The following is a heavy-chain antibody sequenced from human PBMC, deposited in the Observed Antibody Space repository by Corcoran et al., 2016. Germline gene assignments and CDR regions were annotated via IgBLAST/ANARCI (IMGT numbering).Heavy chain of an antibody. CDR2: ISAYNGNT. J-gene: IGHJ5*02. V-gene: IGHV1-18*01. CDR1: GYTFTSYG. D-gene: IGHD6-19*01. Sequence: QVQLVQSGAEVKKPGASVKVSCKASGYTFTSYGISWVRQAPGQGLEWMGGISAYNGNTNYAQKLQGRVTMTTDTTTRTSYMELRSLRSDDKAVYYCAGGGSSGWYPDNWFDPWGQGTLVTVSS. CDR3: AGGGSSGWYPDNWFDP.